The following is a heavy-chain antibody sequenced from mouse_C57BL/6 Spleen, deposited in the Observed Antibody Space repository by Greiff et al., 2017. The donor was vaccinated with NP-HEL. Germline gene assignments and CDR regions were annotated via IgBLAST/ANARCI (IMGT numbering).Heavy chain of an antibody. V-gene: IGHV1-81*01. CDR1: GYTFTSSG. CDR2: IYPRSGNT. Sequence: QVQLQQSGAELARPGASVKLSCKASGYTFTSSGISWVKQRTGQGLEWIGEIYPRSGNTYSNAKFKGKATLTADKSSSTAYMELRSLTSEDSAVYFCAGYLDYYGSSNYFDYWGQGTTRTVSS. D-gene: IGHD1-1*01. CDR3: AGYLDYYGSSNYFDY. J-gene: IGHJ2*01.